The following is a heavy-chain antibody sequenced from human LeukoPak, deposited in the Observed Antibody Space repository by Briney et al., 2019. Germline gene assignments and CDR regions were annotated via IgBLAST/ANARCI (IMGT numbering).Heavy chain of an antibody. CDR1: GFSFSDYY. D-gene: IGHD2-21*02. Sequence: GGSLRLSCAASGFSFSDYYMNWIRQAPGKGLEWVAYISSSGSSKYYADSVKGRFTISRDNAKNSLYLQMNSLRAEDTAVYYCARGCGGDCYDAFDIWGQGTMLTVSS. CDR3: ARGCGGDCYDAFDI. V-gene: IGHV3-11*01. CDR2: ISSSGSSK. J-gene: IGHJ3*02.